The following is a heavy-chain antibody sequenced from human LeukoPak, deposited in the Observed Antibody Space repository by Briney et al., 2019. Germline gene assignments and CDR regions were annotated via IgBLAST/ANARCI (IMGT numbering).Heavy chain of an antibody. D-gene: IGHD6-13*01. J-gene: IGHJ4*02. V-gene: IGHV4-59*08. CDR2: IYYSGST. CDR1: GGSISSYY. CDR3: ARKSSSWYRGDFDY. Sequence: SETLSLTCTVSGGSISSYYWSWIRQPPGKGLEWIGYIYYSGSTNYNPSLKSRVTISVDTSKNQFSLKLSSVTAADTAVYYCARKSSSWYRGDFDYWGQGTLVTVSS.